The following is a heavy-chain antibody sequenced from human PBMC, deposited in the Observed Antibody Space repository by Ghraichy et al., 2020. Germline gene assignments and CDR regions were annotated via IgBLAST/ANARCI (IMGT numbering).Heavy chain of an antibody. Sequence: SETLSLTCTVSGGSNSTSVHYWGWVRQPPGKGLEWIGSINYSGNTYYNPSLQSRVTISVDTSKNQFSLTLTSTTAADTAVYYCATPRRGAAGFDFWGQGALVTVSS. J-gene: IGHJ4*02. V-gene: IGHV4-39*01. CDR3: ATPRRGAAGFDF. D-gene: IGHD6-13*01. CDR1: GGSNSTSVHY. CDR2: INYSGNT.